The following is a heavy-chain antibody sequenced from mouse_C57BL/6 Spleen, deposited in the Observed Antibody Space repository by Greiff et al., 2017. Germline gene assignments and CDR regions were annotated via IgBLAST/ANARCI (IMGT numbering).Heavy chain of an antibody. J-gene: IGHJ4*01. CDR2: IWTGGGT. D-gene: IGHD1-1*01. CDR3: AILLRSDYEDYYAMDY. Sequence: VQGVESGPGLVAPSQSLSITCTVSGFSLTSYAISWVRQPPGKGLEWLGVIWTGGGTNYNSALKSRLSISKDNSKSQVFLKMNSLQTDDTARYYCAILLRSDYEDYYAMDYWGQGTSVTVSS. V-gene: IGHV2-9-1*01. CDR1: GFSLTSYA.